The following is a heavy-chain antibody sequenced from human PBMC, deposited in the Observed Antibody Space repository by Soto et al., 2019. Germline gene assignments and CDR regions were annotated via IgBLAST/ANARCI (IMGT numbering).Heavy chain of an antibody. Sequence: HPGGSLRLSCAASGFTFSSYAMSWVRQAPGKGLEWVSAISGSGGSTYYADSVKGRFTISRDNSKNTLHLQMNSLRAEDTAVYYCAKAMVVVAATPSRGYYFDYWGQGTLVTVSS. D-gene: IGHD2-15*01. J-gene: IGHJ4*02. CDR1: GFTFSSYA. CDR3: AKAMVVVAATPSRGYYFDY. V-gene: IGHV3-23*01. CDR2: ISGSGGST.